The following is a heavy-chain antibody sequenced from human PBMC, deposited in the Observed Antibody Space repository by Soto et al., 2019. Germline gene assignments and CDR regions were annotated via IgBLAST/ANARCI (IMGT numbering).Heavy chain of an antibody. Sequence: PGGSLRLSCAASGFTFSSYAMHWVRQAPGKGLEWVAVISYDGSNKYYADSVKGRFTISRDNSKNTLYLQMNSLRAEDTAVYYCRVVPRGAFDIWGQGTMVTVSS. D-gene: IGHD3-3*01. CDR2: ISYDGSNK. J-gene: IGHJ3*02. CDR3: RVVPRGAFDI. CDR1: GFTFSSYA. V-gene: IGHV3-30-3*01.